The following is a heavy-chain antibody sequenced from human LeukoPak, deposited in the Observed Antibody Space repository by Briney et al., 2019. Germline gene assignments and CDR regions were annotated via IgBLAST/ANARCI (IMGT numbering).Heavy chain of an antibody. D-gene: IGHD3-3*01. CDR1: GFTFSHYA. Sequence: PGGSLRLSCAASGFTFSHYAMSWVRQAPGKGLEWVSSISSSSIYIYYADSLKGRFTISRDNSKNTLYLQMNSLRAEDTAVYYCAKEPYDFWSGHLDYWGQGTLVTVSS. CDR2: ISSSSIYI. J-gene: IGHJ4*02. V-gene: IGHV3-21*01. CDR3: AKEPYDFWSGHLDY.